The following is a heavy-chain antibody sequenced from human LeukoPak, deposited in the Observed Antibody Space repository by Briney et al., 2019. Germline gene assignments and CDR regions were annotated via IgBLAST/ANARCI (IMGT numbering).Heavy chain of an antibody. CDR1: GFTFSSYA. D-gene: IGHD2-2*03. Sequence: GGSLRLSCAASGFTFSSYAMSWVRQAPGKGLEWVSAISGSGGSTYYADSVKGRFSISRDNSKNTLYLQMNSLRAEDTAVYYCAKGGRSKSWIPYYFDYWGQGTLVTVSS. J-gene: IGHJ4*02. CDR2: ISGSGGST. V-gene: IGHV3-23*01. CDR3: AKGGRSKSWIPYYFDY.